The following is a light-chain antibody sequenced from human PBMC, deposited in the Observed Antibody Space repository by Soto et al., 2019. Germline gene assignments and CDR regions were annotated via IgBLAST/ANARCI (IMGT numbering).Light chain of an antibody. CDR1: SSDVGAYNY. J-gene: IGLJ3*02. Sequence: QSALTQPPSASGSPGQSVAISCTGTSSDVGAYNYVSWYQQHPGKAPKLMISEVNKRPSGVPDRFSGSKSGNTASLTVSGLQAEDEADYYCSSFAANPVFGGGTKLT. CDR3: SSFAANPV. V-gene: IGLV2-8*01. CDR2: EVN.